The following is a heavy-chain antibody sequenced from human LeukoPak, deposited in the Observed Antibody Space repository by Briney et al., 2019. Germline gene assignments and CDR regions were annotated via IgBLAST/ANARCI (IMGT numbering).Heavy chain of an antibody. CDR3: ASGGDYGDYSN. Sequence: PGGSLRLSCAASGLTVSNTYMSGVRQAPGKGLEWVSVMYSGGRTFYADSVKGRFTISRDNSKNTLYLQMNSLRAEDTAVYFCASGGDYGDYSNWGQGTLVTVSS. V-gene: IGHV3-53*01. CDR2: MYSGGRT. D-gene: IGHD4-17*01. J-gene: IGHJ4*02. CDR1: GLTVSNTY.